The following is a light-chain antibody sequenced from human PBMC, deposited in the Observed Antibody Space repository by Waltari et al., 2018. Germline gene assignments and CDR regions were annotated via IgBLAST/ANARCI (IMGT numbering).Light chain of an antibody. CDR3: QQYYGVTLT. V-gene: IGKV1-NL1*01. Sequence: DIQITQPPSSLSESVGDRVTLSCRASQVISNSLAWYHQSPGQAPKLLLYGTSRLESGVPSRFSGRGSGTDYTLTISSLQPEDFGTYYCQQYYGVTLTFGGGTKVQI. CDR1: QVISNS. J-gene: IGKJ4*01. CDR2: GTS.